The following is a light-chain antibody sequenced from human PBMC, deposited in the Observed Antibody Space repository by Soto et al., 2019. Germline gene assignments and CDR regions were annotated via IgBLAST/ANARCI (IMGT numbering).Light chain of an antibody. Sequence: QSPATLSLSPGERATLSCRASQSVNNFLAWYQQKPGQAPRLLIYGASTRATGIPARFSGSGSGTDFTLTISRLEPEDFAVYYCQQYHSAPFTFGPGTKVDIK. V-gene: IGKV3-11*01. J-gene: IGKJ3*01. CDR3: QQYHSAPFT. CDR1: QSVNNF. CDR2: GAS.